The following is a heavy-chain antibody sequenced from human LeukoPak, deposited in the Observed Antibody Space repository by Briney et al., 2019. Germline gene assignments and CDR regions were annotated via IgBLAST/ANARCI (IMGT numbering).Heavy chain of an antibody. J-gene: IGHJ4*02. D-gene: IGHD6-6*01. CDR2: IDGSGGAI. V-gene: IGHV3-23*01. CDR3: AAHPSSAY. CDR1: GFTFSRYA. Sequence: GGSLRLSCGASGFTFSRYAISWVRQAPGKGLQWVSQIDGSGGAIYYADSVKGRFTISRDHSKNTLYLQMNTLRAEDTAVYYCAAHPSSAYWGRGTLVTVSS.